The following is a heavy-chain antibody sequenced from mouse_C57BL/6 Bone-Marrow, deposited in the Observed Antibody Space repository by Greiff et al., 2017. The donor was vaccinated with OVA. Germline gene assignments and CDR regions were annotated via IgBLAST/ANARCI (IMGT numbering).Heavy chain of an antibody. CDR3: ARLTGTVDY. CDR1: GFPFSDYG. CDR2: ISSGSSTI. D-gene: IGHD4-1*01. Sequence: EVQLVESGGGLVKPGGSLKLSCAASGFPFSDYGMHWVRQAPEKGLEWVAYISSGSSTIYYADTVKGRFTISRDNAKNTLFLQMTSLRSEDTAMYYCARLTGTVDYWGQGTTLTVSS. J-gene: IGHJ2*01. V-gene: IGHV5-17*01.